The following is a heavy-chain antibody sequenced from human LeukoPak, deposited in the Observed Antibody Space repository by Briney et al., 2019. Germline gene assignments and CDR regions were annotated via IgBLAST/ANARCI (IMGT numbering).Heavy chain of an antibody. V-gene: IGHV4-39*07. CDR2: IYYSGST. CDR1: GGSISSSSYY. J-gene: IGHJ6*03. Sequence: SETLSLTCTVSGGSISSSSYYWGWIRQPPGKGLEWIGSIYYSGSTYYNPSLKSRVTISVDTSKNQFSLKLSSVTAADTAVYYCARASARNYYYYMDVWGKGTTVTVSS. CDR3: ARASARNYYYYMDV.